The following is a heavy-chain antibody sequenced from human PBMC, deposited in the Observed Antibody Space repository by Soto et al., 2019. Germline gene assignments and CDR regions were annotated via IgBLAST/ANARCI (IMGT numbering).Heavy chain of an antibody. CDR3: AKGRTYSSSWYVWFDP. Sequence: PGGSLRLSCAASGFTFSSYAMSWVRQAPGKGLEWVSAISGSGGSTYYADSVKGRFTISRDNSKNTLYLQMNSLRAEDTAVYYCAKGRTYSSSWYVWFDPWGQGTLVTV. V-gene: IGHV3-23*01. CDR2: ISGSGGST. J-gene: IGHJ5*02. D-gene: IGHD6-13*01. CDR1: GFTFSSYA.